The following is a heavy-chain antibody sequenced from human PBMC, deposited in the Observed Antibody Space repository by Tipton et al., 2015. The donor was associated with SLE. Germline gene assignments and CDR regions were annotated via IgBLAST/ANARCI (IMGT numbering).Heavy chain of an antibody. V-gene: IGHV4-39*07. Sequence: TLSLTCTVSGGSISSSCFYWGWIRQPPGKELEWIGSFYYGKSTFYNPSLKSRVTISVDTSTNRLSLQLSSVTAADTALYYCARLISAYDCNFDYWGQGTLVTVSS. D-gene: IGHD5-12*01. J-gene: IGHJ4*02. CDR2: FYYGKST. CDR3: ARLISAYDCNFDY. CDR1: GGSISSSCFY.